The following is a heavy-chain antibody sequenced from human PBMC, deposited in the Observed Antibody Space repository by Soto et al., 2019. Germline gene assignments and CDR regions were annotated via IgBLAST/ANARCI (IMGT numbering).Heavy chain of an antibody. CDR1: GFAFSGYG. D-gene: IGHD6-13*01. V-gene: IGHV3-33*06. J-gene: IGHJ6*02. CDR2: IWYDGTDN. Sequence: GGSLRLSCAASGFAFSGYGMHWVRQAPDKGLEWVAVIWYDGTDNYYADSVKGRFTISRDNSKNTLYLQVNSLRVDDTAVYYCAKDRSSSLDAMDVWGQGTTVTVSS. CDR3: AKDRSSSLDAMDV.